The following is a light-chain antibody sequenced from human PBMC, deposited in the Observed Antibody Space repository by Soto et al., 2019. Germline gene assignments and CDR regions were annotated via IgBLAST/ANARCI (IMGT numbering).Light chain of an antibody. CDR1: QTISSW. V-gene: IGKV1-5*03. J-gene: IGKJ1*01. CDR3: HQYNNYPWT. Sequence: QSPSTLDVSVGNRFTITCRASQTISSWLAWYQQKPGKAPKLLIYKASTLKSGVPSRFSGSGSGTEFTLTISSLQPDDFATYYCHQYNNYPWTFGQGTKVDIK. CDR2: KAS.